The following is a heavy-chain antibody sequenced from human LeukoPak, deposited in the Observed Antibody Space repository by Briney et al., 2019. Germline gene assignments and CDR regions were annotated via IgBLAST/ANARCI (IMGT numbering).Heavy chain of an antibody. CDR3: ARESGSYLYYFDY. V-gene: IGHV1-46*01. CDR1: GYTFTSYY. CDR2: INPSGGST. Sequence: ASVKVSCKASGYTFTSYYLHWVRQAPGQGLEWMGIINPSGGSTNYAQKFQGRVTMTRDMSTSTVYMELSSLRSEDTAVYYCARESGSYLYYFDYWGQGTLVTVSS. J-gene: IGHJ4*02. D-gene: IGHD1-26*01.